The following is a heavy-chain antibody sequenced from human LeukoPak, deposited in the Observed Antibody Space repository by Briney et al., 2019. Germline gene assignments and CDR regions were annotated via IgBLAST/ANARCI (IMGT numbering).Heavy chain of an antibody. CDR2: IYYSGST. Sequence: SETLSLTCTVSGGSISSSSHYWGWIRQPPGKGLEWIGSIYYSGSTYYNPSLKSRVTISVDTSKNQFSLKLSSVTAADTAVYYCARPGIAVAGTFDYWGQGTLVTVSS. D-gene: IGHD6-19*01. CDR3: ARPGIAVAGTFDY. V-gene: IGHV4-39*01. J-gene: IGHJ4*02. CDR1: GGSISSSSHY.